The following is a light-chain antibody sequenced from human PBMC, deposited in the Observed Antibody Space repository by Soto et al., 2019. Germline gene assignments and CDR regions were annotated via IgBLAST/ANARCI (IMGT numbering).Light chain of an antibody. V-gene: IGKV1-5*03. CDR3: QQYDSYPLT. Sequence: DIQMTQSPSTLSASVGDRVTITCRASQSINNWLAWYQQKPGKAPKLLISKASNLKSGVPSRFSGTGSGTEFTLTISSLLPDDFASYYCQQYDSYPLTFGGGTKVEI. J-gene: IGKJ4*01. CDR1: QSINNW. CDR2: KAS.